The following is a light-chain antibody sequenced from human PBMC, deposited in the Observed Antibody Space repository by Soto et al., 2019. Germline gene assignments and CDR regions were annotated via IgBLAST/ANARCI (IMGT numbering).Light chain of an antibody. V-gene: IGKV3-20*01. CDR1: QSVTSSY. CDR3: QQYGTSPLT. Sequence: EIVVTQSPGTLSLSPGERATLSCRASQSVTSSYLAWYQQKPGQAPRRLIYGAGNRATGIPDRFSGSGSETDFTLTISRLEPEDFAVYYCQQYGTSPLTFGGGTKVDI. J-gene: IGKJ4*01. CDR2: GAG.